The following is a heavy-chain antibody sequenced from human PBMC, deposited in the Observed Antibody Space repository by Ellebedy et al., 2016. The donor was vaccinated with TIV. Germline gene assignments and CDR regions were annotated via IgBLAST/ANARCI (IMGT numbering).Heavy chain of an antibody. Sequence: GSLRLXCAASGFTFSDYYWGWIRQPPGKGLEWIGSIYYSGSTYYNPSLKSRVTISVDTSKNQFSLKLSSVTAADTAVYYCARHEDYYYDSSGYFSWGQGTLVTVSS. CDR2: IYYSGST. D-gene: IGHD3-22*01. J-gene: IGHJ5*02. V-gene: IGHV4-39*01. CDR1: GFTFSDYY. CDR3: ARHEDYYYDSSGYFS.